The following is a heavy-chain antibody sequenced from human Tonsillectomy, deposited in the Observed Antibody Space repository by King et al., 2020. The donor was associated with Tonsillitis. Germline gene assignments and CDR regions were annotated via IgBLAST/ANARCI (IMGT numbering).Heavy chain of an antibody. CDR3: AIVQITIFXVVIXXY. CDR1: GGSISSGSYY. J-gene: IGHJ4*02. CDR2: IYTSGST. Sequence: VQLQESGPGLVKPSQTLSLTCTVSGGSISSGSYYWSWIRQPAGKGLEWIGRIYTSGSTNYNPSLKSRVTISVDTSKNQFSLKLSSVTAADTAVYYCAIVQITIFXVVIXXYXGQGTLVTVSS. D-gene: IGHD3-3*01. V-gene: IGHV4-61*02.